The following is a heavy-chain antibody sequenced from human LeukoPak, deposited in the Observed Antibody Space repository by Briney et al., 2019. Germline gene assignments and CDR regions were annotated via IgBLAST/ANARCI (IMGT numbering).Heavy chain of an antibody. J-gene: IGHJ4*02. V-gene: IGHV4-59*08. D-gene: IGHD1-26*01. CDR1: GGSVTSYY. CDR3: ARHGTVSSGSYFDY. CDR2: IHYSGSN. Sequence: SETLSLTCSVSGGSVTSYYWSWIRQPPGKGLEWTGHIHYSGSNNYNPSLKSRVTMFVDKSKNQISLRLSSVTAADTAVYYCARHGTVSSGSYFDYWGQGTQVTLS.